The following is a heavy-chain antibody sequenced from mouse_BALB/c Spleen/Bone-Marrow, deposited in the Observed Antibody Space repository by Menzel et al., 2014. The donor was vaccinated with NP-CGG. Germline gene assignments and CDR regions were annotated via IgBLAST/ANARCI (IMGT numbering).Heavy chain of an antibody. J-gene: IGHJ1*01. V-gene: IGHV1-74*01. CDR2: IHPSDSET. D-gene: IGHD2-2*01. Sequence: VQLQQSGAELVRPGAPVKLSCRASDYSFTSYWVNWVKQRPGQGLEWIGMIHPSDSETRLNQKFKDKATLTVDKSSSTAYMQLSSPTSEDSAVYYCARGGYDGWYFDVWGAGTTVTVSS. CDR1: DYSFTSYW. CDR3: ARGGYDGWYFDV.